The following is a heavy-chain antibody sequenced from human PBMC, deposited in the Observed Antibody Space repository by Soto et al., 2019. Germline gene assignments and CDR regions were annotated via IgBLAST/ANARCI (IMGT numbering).Heavy chain of an antibody. CDR3: AREGRYNLNS. CDR1: DKSMSEDIW. D-gene: IGHD1-26*01. V-gene: IGHV4-4*02. CDR2: VHHSKGV. Sequence: QVLLQESGPGVVKPSGTLSLTCVVSDKSMSEDIWWSWVRQPPGKGLEWIGEVHHSKGVLYNPSLTSRVTVSADVFSNKFFLEVRSVGTADTAVYYCAREGRYNLNSWGQGTPVTVSS. J-gene: IGHJ4*02.